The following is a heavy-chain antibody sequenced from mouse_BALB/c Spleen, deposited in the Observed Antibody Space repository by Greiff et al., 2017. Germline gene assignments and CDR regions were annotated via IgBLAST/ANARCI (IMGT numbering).Heavy chain of an antibody. CDR2: INSNGGST. D-gene: IGHD1-1*01. J-gene: IGHJ4*01. V-gene: IGHV5-6-3*01. Sequence: EVQVVESGGGLVQPGGSLKLSCAASGFTFSSYGMSWVRQTPDKRLELVATINSNGGSTYYPDSVKGRFTISRDNAKNTLYLQMSSLKSEDTAMYYCARRFYYYGSSYDFYAMDYWGQGTSVTVSS. CDR1: GFTFSSYG. CDR3: ARRFYYYGSSYDFYAMDY.